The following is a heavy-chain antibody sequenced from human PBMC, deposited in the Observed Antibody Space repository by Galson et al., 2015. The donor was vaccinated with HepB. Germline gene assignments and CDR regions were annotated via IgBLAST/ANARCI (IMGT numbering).Heavy chain of an antibody. D-gene: IGHD6-19*01. CDR2: ISYDGVDK. Sequence: SLRLSCAVSGFTFSSHAMHWVRQAPGEGLEWVADISYDGVDKYYADSVKGRFTIPRDNAKNTLYLQMNSLKTEDTAVYYCAKAEVPFSSGWDYYDYWGQGTRVTVS. V-gene: IGHV3-30*18. CDR3: AKAEVPFSSGWDYYDY. J-gene: IGHJ4*02. CDR1: GFTFSSHA.